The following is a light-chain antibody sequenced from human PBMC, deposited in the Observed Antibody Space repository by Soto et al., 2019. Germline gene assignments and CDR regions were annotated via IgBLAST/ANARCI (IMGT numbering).Light chain of an antibody. CDR2: DVS. CDR1: SSDVGGYKY. CDR3: CSYAGRYTVL. V-gene: IGLV2-11*01. J-gene: IGLJ2*01. Sequence: QSALTQPRSVSGSPGQSVTISCTGTSSDVGGYKYVSWYQQHPGKVPNLIIYDVSERPSGVPDRFSGSKSGNTASLSISGLEAEDEADYNCCSYAGRYTVLFGGGTKLTVL.